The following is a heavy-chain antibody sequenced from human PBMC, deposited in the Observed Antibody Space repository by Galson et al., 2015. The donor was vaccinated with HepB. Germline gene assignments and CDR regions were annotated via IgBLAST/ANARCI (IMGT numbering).Heavy chain of an antibody. J-gene: IGHJ4*02. Sequence: SLRLSCAASGFTFSSYSMNWVRQAPGKGLEWVSSISSSSSYIYYADSVKGRFTISRDNAKNSLYLQMNSLRAEDTAVYYCARFLWFGELLWGFDYWGQGTLVTVSS. D-gene: IGHD3-10*01. V-gene: IGHV3-21*01. CDR1: GFTFSSYS. CDR3: ARFLWFGELLWGFDY. CDR2: ISSSSSYI.